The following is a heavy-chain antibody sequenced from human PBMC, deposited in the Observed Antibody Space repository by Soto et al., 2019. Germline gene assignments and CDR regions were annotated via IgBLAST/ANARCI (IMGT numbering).Heavy chain of an antibody. CDR1: GYTFTSYG. D-gene: IGHD6-13*01. Sequence: QVQLVQSGAEVKKPGASVKVSCKASGYTFTSYGISWVRQAPGQGLEWMGWISAYNGNTNYAQKRQGRVTTTTDTTTSTAYIELRSLRSDGTAVYYCACEAAGGTLDYWGQGTLVTVSS. J-gene: IGHJ4*02. V-gene: IGHV1-18*01. CDR2: ISAYNGNT. CDR3: ACEAAGGTLDY.